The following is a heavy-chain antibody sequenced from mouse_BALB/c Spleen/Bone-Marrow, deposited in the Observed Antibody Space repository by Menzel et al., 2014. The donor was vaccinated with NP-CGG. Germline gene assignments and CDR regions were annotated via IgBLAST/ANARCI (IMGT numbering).Heavy chain of an antibody. V-gene: IGHV5-12-2*01. CDR2: ISNGGGST. D-gene: IGHD1-2*01. Sequence: DVKLVESGGGLVQPGGSLKLSCAASGFTFSSYTMSWVRQTPEKRLEWVAYISNGGGSTYYPDTVKGRFTISRDNAKNNRYLQMSSLKSEDAAMYYCARRSAASYFFDYWCQGTAVTVSS. CDR1: GFTFSSYT. J-gene: IGHJ2*01. CDR3: ARRSAASYFFDY.